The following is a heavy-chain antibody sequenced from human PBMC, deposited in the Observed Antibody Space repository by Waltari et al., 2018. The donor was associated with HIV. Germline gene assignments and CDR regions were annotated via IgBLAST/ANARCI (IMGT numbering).Heavy chain of an antibody. CDR1: GITYDDNA. CDR2: ISWNSGTI. Sequence: EVKLVESGGRLVQTGRSLRISCAASGITYDDNAMNWIRQAPGKVLEWVSGISWNSGTIAYADSVKGRFTISRDNAKNSLYLQMNSLRAEDTALYYCAKGVTQGYYYGMDVWGQGTTVTVSS. V-gene: IGHV3-9*01. D-gene: IGHD5-18*01. J-gene: IGHJ6*02. CDR3: AKGVTQGYYYGMDV.